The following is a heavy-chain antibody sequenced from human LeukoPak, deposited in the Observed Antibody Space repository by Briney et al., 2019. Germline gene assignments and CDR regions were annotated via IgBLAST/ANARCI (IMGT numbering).Heavy chain of an antibody. CDR2: IYHSGST. J-gene: IGHJ3*02. D-gene: IGHD2-2*01. CDR3: ARNIVVVPAAYDAFDI. CDR1: GGSLSSGGYY. V-gene: IGHV4-30-2*01. Sequence: SQTLSLTCTVSGGSLSSGGYYWSWVRQPPGRGLGWLGYIYHSGSTYSNPPLKSRVTISVDRSKTQFSLKLRSVTAADTAVYYCARNIVVVPAAYDAFDIWGQGTMVTVSS.